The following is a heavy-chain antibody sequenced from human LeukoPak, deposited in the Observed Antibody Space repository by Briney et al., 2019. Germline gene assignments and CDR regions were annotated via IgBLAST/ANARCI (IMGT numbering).Heavy chain of an antibody. CDR1: GFTFSDYS. CDR3: ARDSGYYGSGSLDY. V-gene: IGHV3-48*04. Sequence: GGSLRLSCAASGFTFSDYSMNWVRQAPGKGLEWVAYINGNSRTTYYADSVKGRFTISRDNAKNSLYLQLNSLRAEDTAVYYCARDSGYYGSGSLDYWGQGTLVTVSS. D-gene: IGHD3-10*01. J-gene: IGHJ4*02. CDR2: INGNSRTT.